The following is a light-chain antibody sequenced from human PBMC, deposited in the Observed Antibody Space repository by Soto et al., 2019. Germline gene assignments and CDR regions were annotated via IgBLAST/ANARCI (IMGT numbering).Light chain of an antibody. J-gene: IGKJ2*03. CDR3: QQYNDYYS. Sequence: DIQMTQSPSTLSASVGDRVTITCRASQSISSWLAWYQQKPGKAPKLLIYDASSLESGVPSRFSGSGSGTEFTLAISSLQPDDFATYYCQQYNDYYSFAQGTKLEIK. CDR1: QSISSW. V-gene: IGKV1-5*01. CDR2: DAS.